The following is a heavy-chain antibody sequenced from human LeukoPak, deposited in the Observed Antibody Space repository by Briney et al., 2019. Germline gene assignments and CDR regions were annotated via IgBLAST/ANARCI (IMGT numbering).Heavy chain of an antibody. J-gene: IGHJ4*02. CDR3: ARSGSTGYSLDY. V-gene: IGHV1-2*03. CDR2: IDPNSGDT. D-gene: IGHD3-22*01. CDR1: GYTFTGYF. Sequence: LGASLKVSCKASGYTFTGYFIHWVRQAPGQGLEWMGCIDPNSGDTKYAQKFQGSISMPRDTSTRTAYMELSRLRSDDTAVYFCARSGSTGYSLDYWGQGTLVTVSS.